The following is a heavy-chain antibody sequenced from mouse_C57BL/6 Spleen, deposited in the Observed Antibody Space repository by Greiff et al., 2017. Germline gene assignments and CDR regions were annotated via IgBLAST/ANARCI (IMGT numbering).Heavy chain of an antibody. V-gene: IGHV1-72*01. D-gene: IGHD1-1*01. Sequence: VQLQQPGAELVKPGASVKLSCKASGYTFTSYWMHWVKQRPGRGLEWIGRIDPNSGGTKYNEKFKGKATLTVDKPSITAYMQLSSLTSEDSAVXYCASAPYYYGSSPYAMDDWGQGTSVTVSS. CDR1: GYTFTSYW. CDR2: IDPNSGGT. CDR3: ASAPYYYGSSPYAMDD. J-gene: IGHJ4*01.